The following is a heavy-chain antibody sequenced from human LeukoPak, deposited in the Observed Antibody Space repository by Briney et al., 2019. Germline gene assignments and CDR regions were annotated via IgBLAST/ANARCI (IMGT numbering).Heavy chain of an antibody. CDR3: ARDHPFSSFDY. J-gene: IGHJ4*02. Sequence: GGSLRLSCAASGFTFDDYGMSWVRQAPGKGLEWVSGINWNGGSTGYADSVKGRFTISRDNAKNSLYLQMNSLRAEDTAVYYCARDHPFSSFDYWGQGTLVTVSS. D-gene: IGHD2/OR15-2a*01. CDR1: GFTFDDYG. CDR2: INWNGGST. V-gene: IGHV3-20*04.